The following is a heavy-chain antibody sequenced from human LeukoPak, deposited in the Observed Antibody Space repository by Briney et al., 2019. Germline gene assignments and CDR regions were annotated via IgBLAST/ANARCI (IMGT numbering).Heavy chain of an antibody. D-gene: IGHD4-17*01. CDR1: GFTFSGSA. J-gene: IGHJ4*02. V-gene: IGHV3-73*01. CDR2: IRGKTDNYAT. CDR3: TRHVPYGDFAFDY. Sequence: SGGSLRLSCAASGFTFSGSAVHWVRQASGKGLEWVGRIRGKTDNYATVYAASVTGRFTISRDDSKNTAYLQMKSLKTEDTAVYYCTRHVPYGDFAFDYWGQGTLVTVSS.